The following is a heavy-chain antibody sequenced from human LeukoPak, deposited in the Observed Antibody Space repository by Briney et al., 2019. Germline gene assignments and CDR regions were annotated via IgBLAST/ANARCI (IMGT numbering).Heavy chain of an antibody. CDR2: INHSGST. CDR3: ARGAPSFLGYSSSEFDP. J-gene: IGHJ5*02. D-gene: IGHD6-6*01. V-gene: IGHV4-34*01. Sequence: SETLSLTCAVYGGSFSGYYWSWIRQPPGKGLEWIGEINHSGSTNYNPSLKSRVTISIDTSKNQFSLKLSSVTAADTAVYYCARGAPSFLGYSSSEFDPWGQGTLVTVSS. CDR1: GGSFSGYY.